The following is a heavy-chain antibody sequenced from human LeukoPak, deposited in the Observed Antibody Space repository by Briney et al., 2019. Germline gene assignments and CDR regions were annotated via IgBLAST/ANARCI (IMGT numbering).Heavy chain of an antibody. D-gene: IGHD3-22*01. CDR1: GGSISSYY. CDR3: ARAMNSWFLLDLDY. J-gene: IGHJ4*02. CDR2: IYYSGST. V-gene: IGHV4-59*01. Sequence: PSETLSLTCTVSGGSISSYYWNWIRQPPGKGLEWIGYIYYSGSTNYNPSLKSRVTISVDTSKNQFSLNLTSVTAADTAMYYCARAMNSWFLLDLDYWGQGTLVTVSS.